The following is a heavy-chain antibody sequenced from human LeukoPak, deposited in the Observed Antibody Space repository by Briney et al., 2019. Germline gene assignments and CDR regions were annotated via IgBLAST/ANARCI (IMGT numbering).Heavy chain of an antibody. D-gene: IGHD3-3*01. CDR2: IGSKAYGGTT. J-gene: IGHJ4*02. Sequence: PGGSLRLSCTASGFTFGDYAMSWVRQAPGKGLEWVGFIGSKAYGGTTEYAASVKGRFTISRDDSKSIAYLQMNSLKTEDTAVYYCSGFPYDFWSGYFDYWGQGTLVTVSS. V-gene: IGHV3-49*04. CDR3: SGFPYDFWSGYFDY. CDR1: GFTFGDYA.